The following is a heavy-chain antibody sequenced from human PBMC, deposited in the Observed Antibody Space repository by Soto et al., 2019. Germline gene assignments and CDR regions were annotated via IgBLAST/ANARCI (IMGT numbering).Heavy chain of an antibody. V-gene: IGHV4-31*03. CDR1: GGSISSGGYY. CDR2: IYYSGST. Sequence: SETLSLTCTVSGGSISSGGYYWSWIRQHPGKGLEWIGYIYYSGSTYYNPSLKSRVTISVDTSKNQFSLKLSSVTAADTAVYYCARDWTTGYYYYGMDVWGQGTTVTVSS. J-gene: IGHJ6*02. CDR3: ARDWTTGYYYYGMDV. D-gene: IGHD1-1*01.